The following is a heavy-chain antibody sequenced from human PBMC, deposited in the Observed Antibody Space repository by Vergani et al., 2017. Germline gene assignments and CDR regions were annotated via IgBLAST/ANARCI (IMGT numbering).Heavy chain of an antibody. CDR3: ARDRRYCSSTSCYNYWFDP. J-gene: IGHJ5*02. CDR1: GGSISSGDYY. Sequence: QVQLQESGPGLVKPSQTLSLTCTVSGGSISSGDYYWSWIRQPPGKGLEWIGYIYYSGSTYYNPSLKSRVTISVDTSKNQFSLKLSSVTAADTAGYYCARDRRYCSSTSCYNYWFDPWGQGTLVAVSS. V-gene: IGHV4-30-4*01. D-gene: IGHD2-2*02. CDR2: IYYSGST.